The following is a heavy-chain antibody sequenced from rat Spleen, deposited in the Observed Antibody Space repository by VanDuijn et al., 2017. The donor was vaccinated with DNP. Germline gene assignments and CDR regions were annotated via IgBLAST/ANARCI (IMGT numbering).Heavy chain of an antibody. CDR3: ARELDWYFDF. D-gene: IGHD5-1*01. CDR2: ITSSGGST. J-gene: IGHJ1*01. V-gene: IGHV5-25*01. Sequence: EVQLMESGGGLVQPGRSLKLSCAASGFTFSDYYMAWVRQAPTKGLEWVASITSSGGSTYYPDSVKGRFTISRDNAKNTLYLQMNSLRSEDTATYYCARELDWYFDFWGPGTMVTVSS. CDR1: GFTFSDYY.